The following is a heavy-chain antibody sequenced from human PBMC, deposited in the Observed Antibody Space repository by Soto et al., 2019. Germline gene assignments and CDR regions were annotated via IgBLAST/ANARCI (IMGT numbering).Heavy chain of an antibody. D-gene: IGHD6-13*01. Sequence: QVQLVQSGAEVKKPGASVKVSCKASGYTFTGYYMHWVRQAPGQGLEWMGWINPNSGGTNYAQKLQGWVTMTRDTSISTAYMELSRLRSDDTAVYYCARCGRIAAAGTGNYYGMDVWGQGTTVTVSS. J-gene: IGHJ6*02. V-gene: IGHV1-2*04. CDR3: ARCGRIAAAGTGNYYGMDV. CDR2: INPNSGGT. CDR1: GYTFTGYY.